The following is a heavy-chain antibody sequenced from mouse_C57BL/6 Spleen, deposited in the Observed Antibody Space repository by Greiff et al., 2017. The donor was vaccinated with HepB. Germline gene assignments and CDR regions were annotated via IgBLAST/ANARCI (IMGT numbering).Heavy chain of an antibody. CDR3: ARNDYDGWYFDV. J-gene: IGHJ1*03. D-gene: IGHD2-4*01. Sequence: QVQLKESGPGLVAPSQSLSITCTVSGFSLTSYAISWVRQPPGKGLEWLGVRWTGGGTNYNSALKSRLSISKDNSKSQVFLKMNSLQTDDTARYYCARNDYDGWYFDVWGTGTTVTVSS. CDR1: GFSLTSYA. V-gene: IGHV2-9-1*01. CDR2: RWTGGGT.